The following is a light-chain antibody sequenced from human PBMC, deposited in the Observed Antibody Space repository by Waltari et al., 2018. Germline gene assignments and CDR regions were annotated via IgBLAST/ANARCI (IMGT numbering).Light chain of an antibody. CDR2: VNSDGSH. CDR1: SGHSSNI. J-gene: IGLJ3*02. V-gene: IGLV4-69*01. CDR3: ETGGHGTWV. Sequence: QLVLTQSPSASASLGASVKLTCTLSSGHSSNIIAWLQQQPGKGPRYLMQVNSDGSHRKGDEFPDRFSGSSPGAERYLTISSLQSEDEADYYCETGGHGTWVFGGGTKLTVL.